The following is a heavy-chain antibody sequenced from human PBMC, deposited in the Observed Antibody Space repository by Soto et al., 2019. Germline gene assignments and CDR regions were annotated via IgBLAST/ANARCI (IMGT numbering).Heavy chain of an antibody. V-gene: IGHV3-64*01. D-gene: IGHD3-9*01. J-gene: IGHJ3*02. Sequence: GGSLRLSCAASGFTFSSYAMHWVRQAPGKGLEYVSAISSNGGSTYYANSVKGRFTISRDNSKNTLYLQMGSLRAEDMAVYYCARVKVDILTGSGAFDIWGQGTMVTVSS. CDR1: GFTFSSYA. CDR3: ARVKVDILTGSGAFDI. CDR2: ISSNGGST.